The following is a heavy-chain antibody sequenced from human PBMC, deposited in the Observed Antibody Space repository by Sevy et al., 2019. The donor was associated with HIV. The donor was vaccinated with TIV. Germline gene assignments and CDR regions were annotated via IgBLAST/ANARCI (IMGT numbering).Heavy chain of an antibody. CDR2: ISGGGGNT. J-gene: IGHJ6*02. D-gene: IGHD3-22*01. V-gene: IGHV3-64*01. CDR1: GFTFSTYA. Sequence: GGSLRLSCAASGFTFSTYAMYWVRQAPGKGLGYVSAISGGGGNTYYGTSVKGRFTVSRDNAKNTLYLQMGSLRAEDMAVYSCARKYHDTSGYPRYSMDVWGQGTTVTVSS. CDR3: ARKYHDTSGYPRYSMDV.